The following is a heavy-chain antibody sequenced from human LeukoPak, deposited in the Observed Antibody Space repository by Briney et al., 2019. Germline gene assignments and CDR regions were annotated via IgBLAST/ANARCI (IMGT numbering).Heavy chain of an antibody. V-gene: IGHV1-2*02. CDR3: AREEHQNDAFDI. Sequence: GASVKVSCKASGYIFTGYHIHWVRQAPGQGLEWMGWINPNSGVTNYAQEFQGRVTMTRDTSISTAYMELSRLRSDDTAVYYCAREEHQNDAFDIWGQGTLVTVSS. J-gene: IGHJ3*02. CDR1: GYIFTGYH. D-gene: IGHD1-26*01. CDR2: INPNSGVT.